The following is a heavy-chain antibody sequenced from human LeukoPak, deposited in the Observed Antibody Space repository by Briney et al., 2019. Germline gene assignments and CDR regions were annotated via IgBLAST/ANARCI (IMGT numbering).Heavy chain of an antibody. V-gene: IGHV4-59*12. CDR2: IYYSGST. CDR3: ARDRGVGARFDY. D-gene: IGHD1-26*01. J-gene: IGHJ4*02. Sequence: PSETLSLTCTVSGGSIISYYWSWIRQPPGKGLEWIGYIYYSGSTNYNPSLKSRVTISVDTSKNQFSLKLSSVTAADTAVYYCARDRGVGARFDYWGQGTLVTVSS. CDR1: GGSIISYY.